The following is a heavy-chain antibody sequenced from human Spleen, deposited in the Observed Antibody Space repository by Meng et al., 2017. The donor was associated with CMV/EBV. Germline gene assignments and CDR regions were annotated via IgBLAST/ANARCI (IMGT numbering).Heavy chain of an antibody. V-gene: IGHV3-33*06. J-gene: IGHJ4*02. Sequence: FSSDGMHWVRQAPGKGLEWVAVIWYDGSNKYYADSVKGRFTISRDNSKNTLYLQMNSLRAEDTAVYYCAKAGRGRYCSSTSCPGAFDYWGQGTLVTVSS. CDR2: IWYDGSNK. CDR3: AKAGRGRYCSSTSCPGAFDY. CDR1: FSSDG. D-gene: IGHD2-2*01.